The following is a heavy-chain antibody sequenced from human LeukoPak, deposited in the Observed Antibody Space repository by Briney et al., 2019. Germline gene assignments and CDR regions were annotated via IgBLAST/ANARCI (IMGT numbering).Heavy chain of an antibody. CDR3: ARGRRYYDSSGPTGVYYFDY. D-gene: IGHD3-22*01. CDR2: ISSSSSTI. J-gene: IGHJ4*02. V-gene: IGHV3-48*02. Sequence: GGPLRLSCAASGLTFSSSIMNWVRQAPGKGLEWVSYISSSSSTIYDADAVKGRFTISRDNAKNSLYLQMNSLRDEDTAVYYCARGRRYYDSSGPTGVYYFDYWGQGTLVTVSS. CDR1: GLTFSSSI.